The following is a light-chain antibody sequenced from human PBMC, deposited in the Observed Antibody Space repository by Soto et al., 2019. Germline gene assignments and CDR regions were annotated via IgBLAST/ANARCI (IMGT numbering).Light chain of an antibody. J-gene: IGKJ2*01. Sequence: DIQMTQSPSSLSASVGDRVTITCRASQGIRNALVWYQQKPGKAPKRLIYAASSLQSGVPSRFYRTGSGKEFTLPITRLQPEDFAAYSCLRHNRLPLAFGRATKLDI. CDR3: LRHNRLPLA. CDR1: QGIRNA. V-gene: IGKV1-17*01. CDR2: AAS.